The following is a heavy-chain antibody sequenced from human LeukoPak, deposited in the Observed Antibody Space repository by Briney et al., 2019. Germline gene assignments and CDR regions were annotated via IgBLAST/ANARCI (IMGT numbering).Heavy chain of an antibody. CDR1: GGSISSYY. D-gene: IGHD3-16*01. V-gene: IGHV4-59*12. Sequence: SETLSLTRTVSGGSISSYYWSWIRQPPGKGLEWIGYIYYSGSTNYNPSLKSRVTISVDTSKNQFSLKLSSVTAADTAVYYCACISHGRWGGWFDPWGQGTLVIVSS. J-gene: IGHJ5*02. CDR2: IYYSGST. CDR3: ACISHGRWGGWFDP.